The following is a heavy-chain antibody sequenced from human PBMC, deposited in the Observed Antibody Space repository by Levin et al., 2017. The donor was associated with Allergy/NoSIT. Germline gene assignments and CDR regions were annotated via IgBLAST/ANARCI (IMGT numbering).Heavy chain of an antibody. CDR1: GLTLSNSW. Sequence: GGSLRLSCFYSGLTLSNSWMNWVRQVPGEGLEWVANINPDGSATYYVDSVKGRFTISRDNAKNSLFLQMNSVRAEDTAVYYCARASAYWSQGTLVTVSS. D-gene: IGHD3-3*01. CDR3: ARASAY. J-gene: IGHJ4*02. V-gene: IGHV3-7*01. CDR2: INPDGSAT.